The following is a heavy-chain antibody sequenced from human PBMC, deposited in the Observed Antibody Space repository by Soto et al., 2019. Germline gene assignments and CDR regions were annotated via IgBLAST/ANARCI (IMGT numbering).Heavy chain of an antibody. V-gene: IGHV1-69*08. D-gene: IGHD4-17*01. CDR1: GGTFSRHS. J-gene: IGHJ6*02. CDR3: ARDQGTVTTAYGVDV. Sequence: QVQLVQSAAEVKKPGSSVKVSCKASGGTFSRHSISWVRQAPGQGLEWMGRIIPILGIATYAQKFRGRVTITADKSTSTAYMELSSLRSEDTAVYYCARDQGTVTTAYGVDVWGQGTTVTVSS. CDR2: IIPILGIA.